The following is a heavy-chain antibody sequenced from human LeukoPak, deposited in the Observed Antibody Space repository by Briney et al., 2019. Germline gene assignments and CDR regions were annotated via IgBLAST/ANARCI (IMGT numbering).Heavy chain of an antibody. V-gene: IGHV3-7*01. Sequence: GGSLRLSCAASGFTFSGHWMSWVRQAPGKGLKWVANINQGGSDKYYVDSVKGRFTISRDNANNLLYLQMNSLRGEDTAVYYCTRDRSRAEDDWGQGTLVTVSS. CDR2: INQGGSDK. J-gene: IGHJ4*02. CDR3: TRDRSRAEDD. D-gene: IGHD1-14*01. CDR1: GFTFSGHW.